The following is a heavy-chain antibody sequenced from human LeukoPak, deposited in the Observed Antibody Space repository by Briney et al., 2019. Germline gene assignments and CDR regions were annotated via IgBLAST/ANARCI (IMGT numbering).Heavy chain of an antibody. CDR1: GYTFTCYY. CDR2: INPNSGGT. Sequence: ASVKVSCKASGYTFTCYYMHWVRQAPGQGLEWMGWINPNSGGTNYAQKFQGRVTMTRDTSISTAYMELSRLRSDDTAVYYCARVYISTPYYYYYDMDVWGQGTTVTVSS. CDR3: ARVYISTPYYYYYDMDV. J-gene: IGHJ6*02. V-gene: IGHV1-2*02. D-gene: IGHD1-1*01.